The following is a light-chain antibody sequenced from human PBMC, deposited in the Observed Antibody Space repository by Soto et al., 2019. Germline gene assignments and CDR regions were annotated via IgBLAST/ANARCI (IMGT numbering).Light chain of an antibody. CDR1: QGISNY. J-gene: IGKJ1*01. CDR2: AAS. Sequence: VLWMTQSPSLLSASTGDRVTISCRMSQGISNYLAWYQQKPGKAPELLIYAASTLQSGVPSRFSGSGSGTDVTLTISCLQSEDFATYYCQQYYTFPRTFGQGTKVEIK. V-gene: IGKV1D-8*03. CDR3: QQYYTFPRT.